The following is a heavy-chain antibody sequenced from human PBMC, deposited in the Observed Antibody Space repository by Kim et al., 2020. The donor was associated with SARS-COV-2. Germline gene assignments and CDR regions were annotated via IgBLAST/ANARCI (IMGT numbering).Heavy chain of an antibody. CDR3: ARHDPGYFDWFPSYYFDY. CDR1: GGSISSSSYY. J-gene: IGHJ4*02. CDR2: IYYSGST. D-gene: IGHD3-9*01. Sequence: SETLSLTCTVSGGSISSSSYYWGWIRQPPGKGLEWIGSIYYSGSTYYNPSLKSRVTISVDTSKNQFSLKLSSVTAADTAVYYCARHDPGYFDWFPSYYFDYWGQGTLVTVSS. V-gene: IGHV4-39*01.